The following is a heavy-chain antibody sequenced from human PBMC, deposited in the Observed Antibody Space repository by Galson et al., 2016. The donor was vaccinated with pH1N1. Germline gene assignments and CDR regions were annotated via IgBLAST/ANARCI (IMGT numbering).Heavy chain of an antibody. D-gene: IGHD5-18*01. Sequence: QSGAEVKKPGESLKISCKGSGYNFATYWIGWVRQMPGKGLEWMGKVYPRDSDARYSPSFKDQVTFSGDTSTNTAYLQWSNLKASDTAIYFCARLSASSYGRAQYYMDVWGKGTTVTVSS. J-gene: IGHJ6*03. CDR3: ARLSASSYGRAQYYMDV. V-gene: IGHV5-51*01. CDR2: VYPRDSDA. CDR1: GYNFATYW.